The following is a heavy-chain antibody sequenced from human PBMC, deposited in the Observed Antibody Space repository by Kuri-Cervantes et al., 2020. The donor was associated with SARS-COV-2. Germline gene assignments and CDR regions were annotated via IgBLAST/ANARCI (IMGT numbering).Heavy chain of an antibody. CDR1: GYTFTGYY. CDR3: ARDQSSSWYQNFAVYY. CDR2: INPNSGGT. D-gene: IGHD6-13*01. J-gene: IGHJ4*02. V-gene: IGHV1-2*02. Sequence: ASVKVSCKASGYTFTGYYMHWVRQAPGQGLEWMGWINPNSGGTNYAQRFQGRVTMTRDTSISTAYMELSRLRSDDTAVYYCARDQSSSWYQNFAVYYWGQGTLVTVSS.